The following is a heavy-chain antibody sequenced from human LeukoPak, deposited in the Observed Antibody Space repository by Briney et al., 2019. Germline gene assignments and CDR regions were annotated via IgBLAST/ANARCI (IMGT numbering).Heavy chain of an antibody. Sequence: PGGSLRLSCAASAGFPFSDYWMNWVRQAPGKGLEWVAIISQDGREKLYVDSVKGRFTISRDNAKSSLYLQINSLRAEDTAVYYCVGGIGWQPDYWGQGTLVTVSS. CDR2: ISQDGREK. CDR1: AGFPFSDYW. D-gene: IGHD6-19*01. V-gene: IGHV3-7*03. J-gene: IGHJ4*02. CDR3: VGGIGWQPDY.